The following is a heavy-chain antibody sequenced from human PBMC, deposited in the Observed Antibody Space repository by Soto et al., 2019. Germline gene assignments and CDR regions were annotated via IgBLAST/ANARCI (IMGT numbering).Heavy chain of an antibody. Sequence: ASVKVSCKASGYTFTGYYMHWVRQAPGQGLEWMGWINPNSGGTNYAQKFQGWVTMTRDTSISTAYMELSRLRSDDTAVYYCARDRGGATGSWFDPLGQGTLVTVSS. CDR1: GYTFTGYY. CDR3: ARDRGGATGSWFDP. J-gene: IGHJ5*02. D-gene: IGHD1-26*01. CDR2: INPNSGGT. V-gene: IGHV1-2*04.